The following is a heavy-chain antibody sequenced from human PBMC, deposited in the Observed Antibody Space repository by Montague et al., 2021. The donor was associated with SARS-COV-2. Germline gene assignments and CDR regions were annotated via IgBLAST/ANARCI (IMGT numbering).Heavy chain of an antibody. D-gene: IGHD1-26*01. V-gene: IGHV3-11*01. CDR3: AKDAKAIAY. J-gene: IGHJ4*02. CDR1: GFTFSDYY. Sequence: SLRLSFAASGFTFSDYYMTWVRQAPGKGLEWVSYISDSGYNIDYADSVKGRFTISRDNAKNSLYLQMNSLRAEDTAMYYCAKDAKAIAYWGQGTLVTVSS. CDR2: ISDSGYNI.